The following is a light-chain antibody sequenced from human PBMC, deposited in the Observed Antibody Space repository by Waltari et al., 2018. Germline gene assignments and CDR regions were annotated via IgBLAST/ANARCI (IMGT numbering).Light chain of an antibody. CDR3: QQSYSQTRT. Sequence: DIQLTLSPFYLSASVGDRVTITCRASQSISSYLNWYQQKPGKAPQLLIYAASSLQSGIPSRFSGSGSWRDFTLSISSLQPEDFATYCCQQSYSQTRTFGQGTKVEIK. CDR2: AAS. CDR1: QSISSY. J-gene: IGKJ1*01. V-gene: IGKV1-39*01.